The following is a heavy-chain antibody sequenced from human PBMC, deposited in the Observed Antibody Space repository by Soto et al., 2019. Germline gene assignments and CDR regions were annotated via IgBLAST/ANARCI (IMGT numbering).Heavy chain of an antibody. Sequence: QVQLVQSGAEVKKPESSVKVSCKASGGTFSSYSINWVRQAPGQGLEWMGEIIPIFGTANYAQKFQGRVTITADESTSTAYMELSSLRSEDTAVYYCARDGGRHSGGIDYWGQGTLVIVSS. D-gene: IGHD1-26*01. V-gene: IGHV1-69*01. CDR1: GGTFSSYS. CDR3: ARDGGRHSGGIDY. CDR2: IIPIFGTA. J-gene: IGHJ4*02.